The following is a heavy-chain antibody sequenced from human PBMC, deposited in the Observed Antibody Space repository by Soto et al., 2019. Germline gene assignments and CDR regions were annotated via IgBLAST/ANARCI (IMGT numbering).Heavy chain of an antibody. D-gene: IGHD3-10*01. J-gene: IGHJ4*02. CDR1: GGSISTYY. CDR2: IYASGAT. V-gene: IGHV4-59*01. Sequence: PSGTLSRTCTVSGGSISTYYWSWIRQPPGGTLEWIGYIYASGATTYNPSLESRVTMSVDMPNNEFSLELTSLTAADTAVYYCARSHSFDGSIYHYYFDFWGQGTLVTVS. CDR3: ARSHSFDGSIYHYYFDF.